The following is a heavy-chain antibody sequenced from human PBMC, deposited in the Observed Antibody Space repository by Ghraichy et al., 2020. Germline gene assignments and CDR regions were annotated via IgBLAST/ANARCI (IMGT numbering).Heavy chain of an antibody. CDR1: GFIFNSYA. CDR3: AIGFYSGRYQRLDY. D-gene: IGHD1-26*01. J-gene: IGHJ4*02. Sequence: GWSLRLSCAGSGFIFNSYAMSWVRQAPGRGLEWVSGISGSGDRTYYADSVRGRFTISRDNSKNTLYLQMNSPRAEDTAVYYCAIGFYSGRYQRLDYWGQGTLVTVSS. CDR2: ISGSGDRT. V-gene: IGHV3-23*01.